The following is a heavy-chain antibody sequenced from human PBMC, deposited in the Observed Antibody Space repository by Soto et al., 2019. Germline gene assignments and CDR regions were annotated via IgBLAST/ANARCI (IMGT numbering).Heavy chain of an antibody. CDR3: ARADYDYVPFDP. J-gene: IGHJ5*02. CDR1: GYTFTSYA. V-gene: IGHV1-3*01. CDR2: INAGNGNT. Sequence: ASVKVSCKASGYTFTSYAMHWVRQAPGQRLEWMGWINAGNGNTKYSQKFQGRVTITRDTSASTAYMELSSLRSEDTAVYYCARADYDYVPFDPWGQGTLVTVSS. D-gene: IGHD3-16*01.